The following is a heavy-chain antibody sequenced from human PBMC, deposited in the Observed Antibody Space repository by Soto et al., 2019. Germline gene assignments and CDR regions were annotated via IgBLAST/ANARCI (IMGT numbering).Heavy chain of an antibody. CDR2: ISGSGGST. Sequence: GGSLRLSCAASGFTFSSYAMSWVRQAPGKGLEWVSAISGSGGSTYYADSVKGRFTISRDNSKNTLYLQMNSLRAEDTAVYYCAKVTAPRGFGGVIVPSFDYWGQGTLVTVSS. D-gene: IGHD3-16*02. CDR3: AKVTAPRGFGGVIVPSFDY. CDR1: GFTFSSYA. J-gene: IGHJ4*02. V-gene: IGHV3-23*01.